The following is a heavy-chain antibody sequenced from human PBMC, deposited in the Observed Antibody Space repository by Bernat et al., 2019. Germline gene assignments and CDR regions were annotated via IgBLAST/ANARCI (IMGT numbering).Heavy chain of an antibody. Sequence: QVQLVESGGGVVQPGRSLRLSCAASGFTFSSYAMHWVRQAPGKGLEWVAVISYDGSNKYYADSVKCRFTISRDNSKNTLYLQMNSLRAEDTAVYYCARDSIRDSGWGNYWGQGTLVTVSS. J-gene: IGHJ4*02. CDR3: ARDSIRDSGWGNY. D-gene: IGHD6-19*01. V-gene: IGHV3-30*01. CDR1: GFTFSSYA. CDR2: ISYDGSNK.